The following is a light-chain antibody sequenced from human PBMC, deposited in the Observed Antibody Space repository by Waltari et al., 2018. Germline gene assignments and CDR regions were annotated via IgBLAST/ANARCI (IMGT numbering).Light chain of an antibody. CDR1: QSVLYTPNNKNY. CDR2: WAS. Sequence: DIVMTQSPDSLAVSLGERATIKCKSSQSVLYTPNNKNYLAWYQHKPGQSPKLLLYWASTRESGVPDRFSCSGSGTDFTLTISSLQAEDVAVYYCQQYYTTPLTFGGGTKVEI. J-gene: IGKJ4*01. V-gene: IGKV4-1*01. CDR3: QQYYTTPLT.